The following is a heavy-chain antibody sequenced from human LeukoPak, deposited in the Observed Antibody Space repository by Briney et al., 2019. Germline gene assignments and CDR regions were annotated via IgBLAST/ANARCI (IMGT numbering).Heavy chain of an antibody. Sequence: PGGSLRLSCAASGFTFNRYWMHWVRQAPGKGLEWVSAISDTGNTYHADSVKGRFTISRDSSKNTLFLQMNRLRPEDAAVYYCAKAPVTTCRGAFCYPFDYWGLGTLVTVSS. CDR2: ISDTGNT. CDR3: AKAPVTTCRGAFCYPFDY. V-gene: IGHV3-23*01. D-gene: IGHD2-15*01. J-gene: IGHJ4*02. CDR1: GFTFNRYW.